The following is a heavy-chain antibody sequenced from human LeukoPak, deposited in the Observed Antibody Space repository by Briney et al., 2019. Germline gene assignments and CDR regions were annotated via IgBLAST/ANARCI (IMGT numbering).Heavy chain of an antibody. V-gene: IGHV3-23*01. CDR2: ICSSDNSR. Sequence: GGSLRLSCAASGFTFSSYAMGWVRQAPGKGLEWVSGICSSDNSRYYADSVKGRFTISRDNSKNTLYLQMNSLRADDTAVYYCAKQTTTSCYTGSDYWGQGTLVTVSS. CDR3: AKQTTTSCYTGSDY. CDR1: GFTFSSYA. J-gene: IGHJ4*02. D-gene: IGHD2-2*02.